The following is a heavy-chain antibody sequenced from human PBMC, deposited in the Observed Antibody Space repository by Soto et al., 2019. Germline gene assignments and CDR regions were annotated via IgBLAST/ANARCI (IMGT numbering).Heavy chain of an antibody. J-gene: IGHJ6*03. D-gene: IGHD6-13*01. CDR3: ARSIAAAVAYYYYYLDV. CDR1: GGSISSGDYY. CDR2: IYYSGST. V-gene: IGHV4-30-4*01. Sequence: SETLSLTCTVSGGSISSGDYYWSWIRQPPGKGLEWIGYIYYSGSTYYNPSLKSRVTISVDTSKNQFSLKLSSVTAADTAVYYCARSIAAAVAYYYYYLDVWGKGTTVTVSS.